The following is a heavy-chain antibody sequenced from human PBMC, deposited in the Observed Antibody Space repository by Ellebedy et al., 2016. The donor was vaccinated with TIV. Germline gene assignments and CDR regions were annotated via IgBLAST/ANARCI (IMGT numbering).Heavy chain of an antibody. CDR2: IYSGGST. CDR3: ARTDIATAGWSDY. Sequence: GGSLRLXCAASGFTVSSNYMSWVRQAPGKGLEWVSIIYSGGSTYYADSVKGRFTISRDNSKNTLYLQMNSLRAEDTAVYYCARTDIATAGWSDYWGQGTLVTVSS. J-gene: IGHJ4*02. D-gene: IGHD6-13*01. CDR1: GFTVSSNY. V-gene: IGHV3-53*01.